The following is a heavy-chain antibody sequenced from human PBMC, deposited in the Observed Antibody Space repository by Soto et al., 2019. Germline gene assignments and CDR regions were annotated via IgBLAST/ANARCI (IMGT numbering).Heavy chain of an antibody. V-gene: IGHV1-69*13. CDR2: IIPIFGTA. CDR3: ARDGHRYYYYGMDV. D-gene: IGHD2-21*01. CDR1: GGTFSSYA. J-gene: IGHJ6*02. Sequence: ASVKVSCKASGGTFSSYAISWVRQAPGQGLEWMGGIIPIFGTANYAQKFQGRVTITADESTSTAYMELSSLRSEDTAVYYCARDGHRYYYYGMDVWGQGTTVTVSS.